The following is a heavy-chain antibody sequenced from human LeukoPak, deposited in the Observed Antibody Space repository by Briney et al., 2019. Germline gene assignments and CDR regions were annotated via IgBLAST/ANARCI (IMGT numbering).Heavy chain of an antibody. CDR1: GFIFSTYT. V-gene: IGHV3-21*01. D-gene: IGHD3-22*01. CDR2: ITSRSQYL. J-gene: IGHJ4*02. CDR3: ARMYTYYYDTSGFYYWDY. Sequence: GGSLRLSCAASGFIFSTYTMIWVRQAPGKELEWVASITSRSQYLHYADSLRGRFTISRDNANDSVFLQMNNLRAEDTALYFCARMYTYYYDTSGFYYWDYWGQGTLVTVSS.